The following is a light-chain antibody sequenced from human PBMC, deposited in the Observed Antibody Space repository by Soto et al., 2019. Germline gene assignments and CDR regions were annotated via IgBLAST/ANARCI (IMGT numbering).Light chain of an antibody. V-gene: IGKV1-9*01. J-gene: IGKJ3*01. Sequence: DIQFTQSPSFLSASVGDRVTITCRASQGIGSYLAWYQQKPGKAPKLLIYTASTLQSGVPSRFSGSGSGAQFTLTIISLQPEDFAAYYCQQSFSTHRFTFGPGTKVDI. CDR3: QQSFSTHRFT. CDR2: TAS. CDR1: QGIGSY.